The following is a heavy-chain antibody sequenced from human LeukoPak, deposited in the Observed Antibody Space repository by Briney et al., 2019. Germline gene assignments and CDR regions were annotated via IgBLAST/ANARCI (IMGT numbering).Heavy chain of an antibody. CDR2: ISYDGGNK. D-gene: IGHD3-10*01. J-gene: IGHJ3*02. Sequence: PGGSLRLSCAASGFTFSSYGMHWVRQAPGKGLEWVVVISYDGGNKYYADSVKGRFTISRDNSKNTLYLQMNSLRAEDTAVYYCAAPMVRGVIADAFDIWGQGTMVTVSS. V-gene: IGHV3-30*03. CDR1: GFTFSSYG. CDR3: AAPMVRGVIADAFDI.